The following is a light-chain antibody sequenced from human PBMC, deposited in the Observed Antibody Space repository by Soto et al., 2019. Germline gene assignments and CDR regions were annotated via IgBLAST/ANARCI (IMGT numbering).Light chain of an antibody. Sequence: QSALTQPPSASASPGQSVTISCTETSSDVGAYNYVSWYQQHPGRAPKLMIYEFSQRPSGVPDRFSGSKSGNTASLTVSGLQAEDEADYYCRSYAGSDVIFGGGTKVTVL. CDR1: SSDVGAYNY. J-gene: IGLJ2*01. CDR2: EFS. V-gene: IGLV2-8*01. CDR3: RSYAGSDVI.